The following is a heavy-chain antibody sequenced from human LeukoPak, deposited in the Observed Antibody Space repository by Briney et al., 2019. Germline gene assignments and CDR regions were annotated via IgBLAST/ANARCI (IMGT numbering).Heavy chain of an antibody. CDR3: ARFSGGDYGTVDY. J-gene: IGHJ4*02. D-gene: IGHD4-17*01. Sequence: SETLSLTCTVSGGSISSYYWSWIRQPPGKGLEWIGYIYYSGSTNYNPSLKSRVTISVDTSKNQFSLKLSSVTAADTAVYYCARFSGGDYGTVDYWGQGTLVTVSS. V-gene: IGHV4-59*08. CDR2: IYYSGST. CDR1: GGSISSYY.